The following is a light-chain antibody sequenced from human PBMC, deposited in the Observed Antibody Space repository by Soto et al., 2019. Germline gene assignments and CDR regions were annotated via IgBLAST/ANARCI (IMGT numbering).Light chain of an antibody. J-gene: IGLJ2*01. CDR1: SSDVGGYNY. CDR2: GVS. CDR3: SSYTGRSTLL. V-gene: IGLV2-14*03. Sequence: QSALTQPASVSGSPGQSITISCTGTSSDVGGYNYVSWYQHHPGKAPELMIYGVSNRPSGVSNRFSGSKSGNTASLTISGLQAEDEADYYCSSYTGRSTLLFGGGTKLTVL.